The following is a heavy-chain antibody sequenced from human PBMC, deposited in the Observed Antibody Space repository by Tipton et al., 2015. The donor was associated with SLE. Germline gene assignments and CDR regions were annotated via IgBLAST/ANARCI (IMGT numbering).Heavy chain of an antibody. J-gene: IGHJ1*01. Sequence: SLRLSCAVSGFTFINYSMSWVRQAPGKGLEWVSTIRGTGGRTFYSESVKGRFTIPREKSKDTLYLQMNNLTVDDTAVYYCAKEGSNSGSFFHHWGQGTLVTVSS. CDR1: GFTFINYS. V-gene: IGHV3-23*01. CDR2: IRGTGGRT. D-gene: IGHD3-10*01. CDR3: AKEGSNSGSFFHH.